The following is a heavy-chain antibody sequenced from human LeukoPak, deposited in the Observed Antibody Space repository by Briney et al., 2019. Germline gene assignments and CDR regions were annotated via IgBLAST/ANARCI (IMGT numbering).Heavy chain of an antibody. CDR1: GFTFDDYG. V-gene: IGHV3-20*04. CDR3: ARDKELEYYYGSGSYYTPSYNYYMDV. J-gene: IGHJ6*03. Sequence: GGSLRLSCAASGFTFDDYGMSWVRQAPGKGLEWVSGINWNGGSTGYADSVKGRFTISRDNAKNSLYLQMNSLRAEDTALYYCARDKELEYYYGSGSYYTPSYNYYMDVWGKGTTVTVSS. CDR2: INWNGGST. D-gene: IGHD3-10*01.